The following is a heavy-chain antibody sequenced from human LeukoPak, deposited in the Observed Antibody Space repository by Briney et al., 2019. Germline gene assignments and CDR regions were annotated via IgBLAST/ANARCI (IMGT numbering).Heavy chain of an antibody. J-gene: IGHJ4*02. D-gene: IGHD4-17*01. CDR2: INSDGSIT. V-gene: IGHV3-74*01. CDR3: VGFNYGDYPGDY. Sequence: PGGSLRLSCSASGFTFSTYWMHWVRQAPGKGLVWVSRINSDGSITNYADSVKGRFTISRDNAKKTLYLQMNSLRAEDTAVYYCVGFNYGDYPGDYWGQGTLVTV. CDR1: GFTFSTYW.